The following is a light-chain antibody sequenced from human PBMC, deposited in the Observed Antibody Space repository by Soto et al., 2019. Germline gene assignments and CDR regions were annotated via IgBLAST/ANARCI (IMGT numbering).Light chain of an antibody. CDR2: QNN. Sequence: QSVLTQPPSVYGAPGQRVSISCTGSSSNIGAGYDVHWYEHLPGTAPKLLIYQNNNRPSGVPDRFSGSKAGTSASLAITGLQAEDEADYYCQSYDSSLSAVVFGGGTKLTVL. CDR3: QSYDSSLSAVV. J-gene: IGLJ2*01. CDR1: SSNIGAGYD. V-gene: IGLV1-40*01.